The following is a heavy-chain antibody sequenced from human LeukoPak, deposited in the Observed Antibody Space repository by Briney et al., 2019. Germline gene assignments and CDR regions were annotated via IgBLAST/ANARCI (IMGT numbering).Heavy chain of an antibody. CDR2: IYYSGST. Sequence: PSETLSLTCTVSGGSISSSSYYWGWLRQPPGKGLEWIGSIYYSGSTYYNPSLKSRVTISVDTSKNQFSLKLSSVTAADTAVYYCARRSSGWRRGYFQHWGQGTLVTVSS. CDR1: GGSISSSSYY. J-gene: IGHJ1*01. V-gene: IGHV4-39*01. CDR3: ARRSSGWRRGYFQH. D-gene: IGHD6-19*01.